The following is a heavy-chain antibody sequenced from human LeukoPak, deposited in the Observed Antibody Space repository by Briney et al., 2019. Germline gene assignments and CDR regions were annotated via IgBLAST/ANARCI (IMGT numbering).Heavy chain of an antibody. V-gene: IGHV4-59*08. CDR2: IYDSGST. CDR1: GGSISSHY. Sequence: SETLSLTCTVSGGSISSHYWSWIRQPPGKGLEWIGYIYDSGSTNYNPSLKSRVTMSVDTSKNQFSLKLSSVTAADTAVYYCARHHVEYNWFDPWGQGTLVTVSS. CDR3: ARHHVEYNWFDP. J-gene: IGHJ5*02. D-gene: IGHD2-15*01.